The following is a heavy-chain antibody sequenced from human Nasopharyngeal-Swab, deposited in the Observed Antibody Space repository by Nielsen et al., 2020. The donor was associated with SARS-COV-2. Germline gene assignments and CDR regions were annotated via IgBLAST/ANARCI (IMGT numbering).Heavy chain of an antibody. CDR2: TYYRSKWYN. J-gene: IGHJ4*02. CDR1: GDSVSSNTAA. CDR3: ARGINYYDSSGRSGGFDY. V-gene: IGHV6-1*01. D-gene: IGHD3-22*01. Sequence: SETLSLTCAISGDSVSSNTAAWNWILQSPSRGLEWLGRTYYRSKWYNDYAVSVKSRITINPDTSKNQFSLQLNSVTPEDTAVYYCARGINYYDSSGRSGGFDYWGQGTLVTVSS.